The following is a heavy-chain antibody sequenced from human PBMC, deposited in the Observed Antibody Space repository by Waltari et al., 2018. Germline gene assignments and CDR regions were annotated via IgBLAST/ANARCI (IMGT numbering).Heavy chain of an antibody. CDR2: ISGRGGFT. D-gene: IGHD3-9*01. V-gene: IGHV3-23*04. CDR1: GFSIERDA. Sequence: EVQLVESGGGLVQPGGSLRLSCAASGFSIERDAMTWVRQTPRNGPDWLSVISGRGGFTNYADAVEGRFTVSRANSKNTLYLQMNSLRVEDTAVYYCAKSDFDLSTGGGHYGLDVWGPGATVIVSS. CDR3: AKSDFDLSTGGGHYGLDV. J-gene: IGHJ6*02.